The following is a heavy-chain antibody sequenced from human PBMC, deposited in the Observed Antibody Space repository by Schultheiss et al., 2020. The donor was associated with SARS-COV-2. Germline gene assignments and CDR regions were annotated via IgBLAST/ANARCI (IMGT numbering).Heavy chain of an antibody. Sequence: LRLSCAASGFTFDDYAMHWVRQAPGKGLEWIGYIYHSGSTYYNPSLKSRVTISVDRSKNQFSLKLSSVTAADTAVYYCARAWSDSSWYVSWFDPWGQGTLVTVSS. CDR1: GFTFDDYA. J-gene: IGHJ5*02. CDR3: ARAWSDSSWYVSWFDP. CDR2: IYHSGST. V-gene: IGHV4-30-2*01. D-gene: IGHD6-13*01.